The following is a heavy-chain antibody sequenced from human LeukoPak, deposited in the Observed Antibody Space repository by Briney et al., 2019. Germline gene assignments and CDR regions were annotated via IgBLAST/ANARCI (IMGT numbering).Heavy chain of an antibody. CDR2: ISSSSNTI. Sequence: PGGSLRLSCAASGFTFSYYSMNWVRQAPGKGLEWVSYISSSSNTIYYADSVKGRFTISRDNAKNSLYLQMNSLRAEDTAVYYCAREGPLYYYMDVWGKGTTVTVSS. CDR3: AREGPLYYYMDV. CDR1: GFTFSYYS. V-gene: IGHV3-48*01. J-gene: IGHJ6*03.